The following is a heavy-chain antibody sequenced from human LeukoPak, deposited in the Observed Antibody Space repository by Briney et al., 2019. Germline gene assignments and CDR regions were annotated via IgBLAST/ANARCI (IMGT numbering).Heavy chain of an antibody. J-gene: IGHJ4*02. CDR1: GDSVSSNNGA. CDR3: ARDLGNTGRYTFDY. Sequence: TSQTLSLTCDISGDSVSSNNGAWNWIRQSPSRGLEWLGRTYYRSKWYNDYAGALNGRITISPDTSKNQFSLHLNSVTPEETAVYYCARDLGNTGRYTFDYWGQGILVTVSS. CDR2: TYYRSKWYN. D-gene: IGHD1-14*01. V-gene: IGHV6-1*01.